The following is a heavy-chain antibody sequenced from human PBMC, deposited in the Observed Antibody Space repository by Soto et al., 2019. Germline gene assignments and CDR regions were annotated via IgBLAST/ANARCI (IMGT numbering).Heavy chain of an antibody. CDR1: GFTFSSCA. D-gene: IGHD4-17*01. CDR3: AACRQSTVTSEF. Sequence: EVQLLESGGGLVQPGGSLTLSCAASGFTFSSCAMSWVRQAPGKGLEWVSAIGDNGVSKYYADSVKGRFTISRDNSKNTLYLQMNSLRADATAVYYCAACRQSTVTSEFWGQGALVTVSS. CDR2: IGDNGVSK. V-gene: IGHV3-23*01. J-gene: IGHJ4*02.